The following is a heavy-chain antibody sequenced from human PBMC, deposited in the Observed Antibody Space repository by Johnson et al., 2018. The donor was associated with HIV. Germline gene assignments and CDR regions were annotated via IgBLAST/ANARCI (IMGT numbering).Heavy chain of an antibody. J-gene: IGHJ3*02. CDR3: ARVKGSTIFGVVRPHGAFDI. Sequence: VQLVESGGGVVQPGRSLRLSCAASGFTFSSYWMSWVRQAPGKGLEWVSTISGGGTYHADSVRGRFTISRDSSKNTVYLQMNSLRVEDTAVYYCARVKGSTIFGVVRPHGAFDIWGQGTMVTVSS. V-gene: IGHV3-66*01. CDR2: ISGGGT. D-gene: IGHD3-3*01. CDR1: GFTFSSYW.